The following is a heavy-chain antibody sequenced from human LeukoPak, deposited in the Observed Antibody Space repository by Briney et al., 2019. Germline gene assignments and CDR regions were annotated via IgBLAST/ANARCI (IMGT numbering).Heavy chain of an antibody. Sequence: PSETLSLTCTVSGGSISSYYWSWIRQPAGKGLELIGRIYTSGTTNYNPSLKSRVTMSVDTSKDHFSLKLSSVAAADTAVYYCARSPTGTGGWICCDPWGQGTLVTVSS. J-gene: IGHJ5*02. CDR3: ARSPTGTGGWICCDP. V-gene: IGHV4-4*07. CDR1: GGSISSYY. D-gene: IGHD1-1*01. CDR2: IYTSGTT.